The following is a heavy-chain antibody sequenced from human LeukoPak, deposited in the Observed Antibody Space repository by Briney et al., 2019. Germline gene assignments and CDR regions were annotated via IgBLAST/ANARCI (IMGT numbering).Heavy chain of an antibody. V-gene: IGHV4-61*02. CDR3: ARRAAGSSSWYNPYFDY. CDR2: MYTSGST. Sequence: SETLSLTCTVSGGSINSGSYYWTWIRQPAGKGLEWIGRMYTSGSTNYNPSLKSRVTISVDTSKNQFSLKLSSVTAADTAVYYCARRAAGSSSWYNPYFDYWGQGTLVTVSS. J-gene: IGHJ4*02. D-gene: IGHD6-13*01. CDR1: GGSINSGSYY.